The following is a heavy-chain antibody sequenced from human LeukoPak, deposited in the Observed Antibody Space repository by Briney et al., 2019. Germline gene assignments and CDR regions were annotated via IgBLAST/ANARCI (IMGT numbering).Heavy chain of an antibody. CDR2: ITSSSTYI. D-gene: IGHD3-22*01. V-gene: IGHV3-21*01. CDR1: GFTFSNYN. Sequence: GGSLRLSCAASGFTFSNYNMNWVRQAPGKGLEWVSSITSSSTYIYYADSVKGRFTISRDNAKNSLYLQMNSLRAEDSAVYYCARGAPNYYDSSAVLDRWFDPWGQGTLVTVSS. J-gene: IGHJ5*02. CDR3: ARGAPNYYDSSAVLDRWFDP.